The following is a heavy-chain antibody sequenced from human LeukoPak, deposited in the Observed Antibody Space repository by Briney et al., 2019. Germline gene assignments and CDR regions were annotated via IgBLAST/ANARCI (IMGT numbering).Heavy chain of an antibody. CDR1: GFTFSSYA. J-gene: IGHJ4*02. Sequence: GGSLILSCAASGFTFSSYAMSWVRQAPGKGLEWVSTISGSASSTYSADSVKGRFTISRDNSGNTLYLQMNSLRAEDTAVYYCAKEVRYYYDSSGYFWGFDYWGQGILVIVSS. CDR2: ISGSASST. CDR3: AKEVRYYYDSSGYFWGFDY. V-gene: IGHV3-23*01. D-gene: IGHD3-22*01.